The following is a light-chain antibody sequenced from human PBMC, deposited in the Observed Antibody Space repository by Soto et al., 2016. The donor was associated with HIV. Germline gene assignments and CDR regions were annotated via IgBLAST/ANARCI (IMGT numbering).Light chain of an antibody. CDR1: QSISVW. Sequence: DIQMAQSPSTLSASVGDTVTITCRASQSISVWLAWYQQKPGKAPQLLIYKASNLESGVPSRFSGSGSETEFTLTISSLQPDDFATYYCQQYRDYSRTFGQGTKVEI. J-gene: IGKJ1*01. CDR2: KAS. V-gene: IGKV1-5*03. CDR3: QQYRDYSRT.